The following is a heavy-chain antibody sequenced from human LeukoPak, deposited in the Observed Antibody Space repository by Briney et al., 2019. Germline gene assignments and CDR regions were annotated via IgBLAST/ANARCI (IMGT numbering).Heavy chain of an antibody. Sequence: ASVKVSCKTSGYSFTDYYMHWVRQAPGQGLKWMGWINPNSGGTSSAQKFQGRVAMTRDTSIATVYMEVSWLTSDDTATYYCARADRLDGGPYLIGPWGQGTLVTVSS. CDR2: INPNSGGT. J-gene: IGHJ5*02. V-gene: IGHV1-2*02. CDR3: ARADRLDGGPYLIGP. D-gene: IGHD2-21*01. CDR1: GYSFTDYY.